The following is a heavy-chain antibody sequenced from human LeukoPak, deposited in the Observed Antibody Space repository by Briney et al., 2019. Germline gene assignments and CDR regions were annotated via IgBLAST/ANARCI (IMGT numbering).Heavy chain of an antibody. CDR3: AKEIYGDSTGGRFQH. CDR1: GFTFSSYA. V-gene: IGHV3-23*01. J-gene: IGHJ1*01. D-gene: IGHD4-17*01. CDR2: ISGSGSST. Sequence: GGSLRLSCAASGFTFSSYAMSWVRQAPGKGLEWVSVISGSGSSTYYADSVKGRFTISRDNSKNTLYLQMNSLRAEDTAVYYCAKEIYGDSTGGRFQHWGQGTLVTVSS.